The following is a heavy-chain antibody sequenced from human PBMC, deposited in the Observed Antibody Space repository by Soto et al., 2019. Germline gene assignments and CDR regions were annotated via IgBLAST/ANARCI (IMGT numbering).Heavy chain of an antibody. D-gene: IGHD1-26*01. CDR1: GGSISSSNW. Sequence: PSETLSLTCAVSGGSISSSNWWSWVRQPPGKGLEWIGEIYHSGSTNYNPSLKSRVTISVDKSKNQFSLKLSSVTAADTAVYYCARDGIVGATSRGFDYWGQGTLVTVSS. CDR2: IYHSGST. CDR3: ARDGIVGATSRGFDY. V-gene: IGHV4-4*02. J-gene: IGHJ4*02.